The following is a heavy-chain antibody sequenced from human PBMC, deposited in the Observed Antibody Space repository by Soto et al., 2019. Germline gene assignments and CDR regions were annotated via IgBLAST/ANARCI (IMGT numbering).Heavy chain of an antibody. V-gene: IGHV3-33*01. Sequence: HPGGSLRLSCAASGFTFSSYGMHWVRQAPGKGLDWVAVIWYDGSNKYYADSVKGRFTISRDNSKNTLYLQMNSLRAEDTAVYYCARDPIQYCSSTTCHKKFDPWGQGTLVTVSS. CDR1: GFTFSSYG. CDR2: IWYDGSNK. D-gene: IGHD2-2*01. CDR3: ARDPIQYCSSTTCHKKFDP. J-gene: IGHJ5*02.